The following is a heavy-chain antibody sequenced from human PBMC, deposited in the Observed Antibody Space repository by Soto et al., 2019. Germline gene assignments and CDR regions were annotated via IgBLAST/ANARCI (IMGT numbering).Heavy chain of an antibody. D-gene: IGHD3-10*01. J-gene: IGHJ4*02. CDR2: ISGSGGST. Sequence: EVQLLESGGGLVQPGGSLRLSCAASGFTFSSYAMSWVRQAPGKGLEWVSPISGSGGSTYYADSVKGRFTISRDNSKNALYLQMNSLRAEDTAVYYCAKASGWFGEFDYRGQGTLVTVAS. V-gene: IGHV3-23*01. CDR1: GFTFSSYA. CDR3: AKASGWFGEFDY.